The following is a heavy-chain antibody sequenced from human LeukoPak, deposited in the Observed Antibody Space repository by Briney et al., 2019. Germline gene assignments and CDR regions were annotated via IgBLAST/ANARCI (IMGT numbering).Heavy chain of an antibody. CDR2: IHYSGST. Sequence: SETLSLTCTVSGGSISSYYWSWIRLPPGKGLEWIGYIHYSGSTNYNPSLKSRVTISVDTSKNQFSLKLSSVTAADTAVYYCARRYCSGGSCYSALDYWGQGTLVTVSS. V-gene: IGHV4-59*01. D-gene: IGHD2-15*01. CDR3: ARRYCSGGSCYSALDY. CDR1: GGSISSYY. J-gene: IGHJ4*02.